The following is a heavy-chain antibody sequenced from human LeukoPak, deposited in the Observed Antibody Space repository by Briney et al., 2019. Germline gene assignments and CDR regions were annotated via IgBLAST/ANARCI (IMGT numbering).Heavy chain of an antibody. CDR2: IRSKLNGYAT. CDR3: TRGAFDV. Sequence: GGSLRLSCAASGLTFSDSAFHWVRQASGKGLEWVGHIRSKLNGYATGYAASVKGRFTVSRDDSKNTAYLQMNSLNSEDTALYFCTRGAFDVWGQGTMVTVSS. CDR1: GLTFSDSA. J-gene: IGHJ3*01. D-gene: IGHD1-26*01. V-gene: IGHV3-73*01.